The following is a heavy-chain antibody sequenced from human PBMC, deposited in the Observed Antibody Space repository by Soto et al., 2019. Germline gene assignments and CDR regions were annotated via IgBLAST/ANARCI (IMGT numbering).Heavy chain of an antibody. J-gene: IGHJ4*02. Sequence: GESLKISCKGSGYSFTSYWIGWVRQMPGKGLEWMGIIYPGDSDTRYSPSFQGQVTISADKSISTAYLQWSSLKASDTAMYYCARLLYDFWSGYALDYWGQGTLVTVSS. CDR1: GYSFTSYW. CDR3: ARLLYDFWSGYALDY. CDR2: IYPGDSDT. V-gene: IGHV5-51*01. D-gene: IGHD3-3*01.